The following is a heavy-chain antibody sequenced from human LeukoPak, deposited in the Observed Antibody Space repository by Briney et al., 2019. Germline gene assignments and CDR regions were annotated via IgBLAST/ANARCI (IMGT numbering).Heavy chain of an antibody. Sequence: GESLKISCKGSGYSFTSYWIGWVRQMPGKGLEWMGIIYPGDSDTRYSPSFQGQVTISADKSISTAYLQWSSLKASDTAMYYCARQEGGYSYGFHYYYYYMDVWGKGTTVTVSS. CDR3: ARQEGGYSYGFHYYYYYMDV. V-gene: IGHV5-51*01. CDR1: GYSFTSYW. D-gene: IGHD5-18*01. CDR2: IYPGDSDT. J-gene: IGHJ6*03.